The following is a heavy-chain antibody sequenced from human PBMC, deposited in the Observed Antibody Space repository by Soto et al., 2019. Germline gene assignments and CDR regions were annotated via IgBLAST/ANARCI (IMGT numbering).Heavy chain of an antibody. CDR2: TGLNGRTT. CDR3: ATVHSTARSFDY. Sequence: PGGSLRLSCAASGFPFSMSAMTWVRQPPGKGLEWVSTTGLNGRTTYYADSVKGRFTVSRDNTKNTLDLQMASLRAEDTAVYYCATVHSTARSFDYWGQGTLVTVSS. V-gene: IGHV3-23*01. CDR1: GFPFSMSA. D-gene: IGHD6-13*01. J-gene: IGHJ4*02.